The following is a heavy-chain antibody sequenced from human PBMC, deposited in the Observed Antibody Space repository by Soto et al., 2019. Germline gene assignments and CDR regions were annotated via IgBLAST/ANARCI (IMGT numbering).Heavy chain of an antibody. J-gene: IGHJ6*02. V-gene: IGHV1-69*01. D-gene: IGHD4-17*01. Sequence: QVQLVQSGAEVKKPGSSVKVSCRASGGTLSNYAFTWVRQAPGQGLEWMGGIIPIFNTANYAQKFQGRVTITADESTSKAYMEVNSLRSEDTAIYYCARVRPTDYVGNYNNGMDVWGQGTTVTDSS. CDR1: GGTLSNYA. CDR3: ARVRPTDYVGNYNNGMDV. CDR2: IIPIFNTA.